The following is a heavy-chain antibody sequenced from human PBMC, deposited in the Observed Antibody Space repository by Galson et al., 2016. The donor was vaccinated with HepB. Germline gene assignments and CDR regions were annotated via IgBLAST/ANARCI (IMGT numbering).Heavy chain of an antibody. J-gene: IGHJ4*02. CDR1: GYSFTSLY. Sequence: SVKVSCKASGYSFTSLYMHWVRQAPGQGLEWMGRLDPNTGGTTYAQKFQGRVTVTSDTSTSTAYMELSSLRSDDTAVYYCARDLRAVAEDFWGQGTLVTVSS. V-gene: IGHV1-46*01. CDR3: ARDLRAVAEDF. CDR2: LDPNTGGT. D-gene: IGHD6-19*01.